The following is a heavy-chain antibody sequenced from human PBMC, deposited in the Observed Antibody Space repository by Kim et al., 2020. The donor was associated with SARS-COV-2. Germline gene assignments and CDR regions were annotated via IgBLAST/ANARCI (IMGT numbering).Heavy chain of an antibody. CDR1: GYTFTSYA. CDR2: INAGNGNT. D-gene: IGHD2-2*01. V-gene: IGHV1-3*01. CDR3: ARVYCSSTSCYAYYYGMDV. J-gene: IGHJ6*02. Sequence: ASVKVSCKASGYTFTSYAMHWVRQAPGQRLEWMGWINAGNGNTKYSQKFQGRVTITRDTSASTAYMELSSLRSEDTAVYYCARVYCSSTSCYAYYYGMDVWGQGTTVTVSS.